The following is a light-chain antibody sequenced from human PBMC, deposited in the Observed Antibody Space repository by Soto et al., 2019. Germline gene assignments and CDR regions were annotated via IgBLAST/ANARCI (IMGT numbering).Light chain of an antibody. CDR3: QEYNSYSGT. J-gene: IGKJ1*01. CDR2: DAY. CDR1: QSLGIW. V-gene: IGKV1-5*01. Sequence: DIHMTRSTFTLYASVGNKVTITCRASQSLGIWLAWHQQKPGKAPKLLIYDAYTLKSGAPSRFSGSGSGTKFTLTISSLQPDDFATYYCQEYNSYSGTFGQGTKVDIK.